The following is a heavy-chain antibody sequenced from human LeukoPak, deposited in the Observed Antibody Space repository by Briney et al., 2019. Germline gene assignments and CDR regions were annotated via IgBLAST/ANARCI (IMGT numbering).Heavy chain of an antibody. CDR1: GVSISSMSYY. J-gene: IGHJ6*03. CDR2: NYYSGST. Sequence: SETLSLTCNVSGVSISSMSYYWGWIRQPPGKGLEWIGSNYYSGSTDYNPSLKSRVTTSVDTSKNQFSLKLTSVTAADTAVYYCASRYYSYYYMDVWGKGTTVIVSS. CDR3: ASRYYSYYYMDV. V-gene: IGHV4-39*01.